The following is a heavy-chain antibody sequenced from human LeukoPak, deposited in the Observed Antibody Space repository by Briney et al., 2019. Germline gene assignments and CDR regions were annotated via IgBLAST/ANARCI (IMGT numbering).Heavy chain of an antibody. CDR3: AKNSRSSGYYLDY. V-gene: IGHV3-23*01. CDR2: SSGSSGST. CDR1: GFTFSSFA. J-gene: IGHJ4*02. D-gene: IGHD3-22*01. Sequence: PGGSLRLSCAASGFTFSSFAMSWVRQAPGKGLERVSTSSGSSGSTSYADSVKSRFTISRDNSKNTLYLQMNSLRAEDTALYYCAKNSRSSGYYLDYWGRGTLVTVSS.